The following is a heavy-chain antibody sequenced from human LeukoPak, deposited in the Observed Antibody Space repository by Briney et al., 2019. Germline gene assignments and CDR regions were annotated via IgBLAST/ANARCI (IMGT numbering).Heavy chain of an antibody. CDR3: ARDSGWYDSSGYPAREYRYFDL. CDR1: GGSLSSGGYS. Sequence: SETLSLTCAVSGGSLSSGGYSGSWIRQPPGKGLEWLGYIYHSGSTYYNPSLKSGVPIPVDRSKNQFSLKLSSVTAADTAVYYCARDSGWYDSSGYPAREYRYFDLWGRGTLVTVSS. D-gene: IGHD3-22*01. J-gene: IGHJ2*01. CDR2: IYHSGST. V-gene: IGHV4-30-2*01.